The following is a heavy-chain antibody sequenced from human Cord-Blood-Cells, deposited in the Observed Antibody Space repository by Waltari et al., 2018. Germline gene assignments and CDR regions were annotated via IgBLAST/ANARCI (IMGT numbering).Heavy chain of an antibody. Sequence: EVQLVQSGAEVKKPGESLKISCKGSGYSFTSYWIGWVRQMPGKGLEWMGVIYPGDSDTRDSPSFQGQVTISADKSISSAYLQWSSLKASDTAMYYCARHGSLEGSGNWVDPWGQGTLVTVSS. V-gene: IGHV5-51*01. CDR2: IYPGDSDT. CDR3: ARHGSLEGSGNWVDP. J-gene: IGHJ5*02. CDR1: GYSFTSYW. D-gene: IGHD2-15*01.